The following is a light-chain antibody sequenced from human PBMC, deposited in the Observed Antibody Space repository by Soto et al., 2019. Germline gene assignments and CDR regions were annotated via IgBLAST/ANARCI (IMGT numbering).Light chain of an antibody. CDR3: QQYDSSPWT. CDR2: GAS. V-gene: IGKV3-20*01. Sequence: EIVLTQSPGTLSLSPGERATLSCRASQSVSRSYLAWYQQKLGQAPRLLIYGASSRATGIPDRFSGSGSGTDFTLTISRLEPEDFAVYYCQQYDSSPWTFSQGTKVDIK. J-gene: IGKJ1*01. CDR1: QSVSRSY.